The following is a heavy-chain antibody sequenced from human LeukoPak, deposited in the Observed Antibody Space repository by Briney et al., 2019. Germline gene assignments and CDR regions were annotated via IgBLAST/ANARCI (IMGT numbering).Heavy chain of an antibody. D-gene: IGHD2-2*01. CDR1: GFTFTYYG. J-gene: IGHJ5*02. V-gene: IGHV3-33*01. CDR2: IWHDGNKE. Sequence: PGGSLRLSCRGSGFTFTYYGMHWVRQAPGKGLEWVATIWHDGNKESYVDSVKGRFTISRDNSKNTLYLQMNSLRAEDTAVYYCAREPGAYCSSTSCYLQPSNWFDPWGQGTLVTVSS. CDR3: AREPGAYCSSTSCYLQPSNWFDP.